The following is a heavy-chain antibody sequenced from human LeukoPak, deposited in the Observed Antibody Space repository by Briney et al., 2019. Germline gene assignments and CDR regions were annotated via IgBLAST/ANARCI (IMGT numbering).Heavy chain of an antibody. Sequence: GGSLRLSCAASGFTFSDYYMSWIRQAPGKGLEWVSYISSSGSTIYYADSVKGRFTISRDNAKNSLYLQMNSLRAEDTAVYYCARARQQLALTTNWFDPCGQGTLVTVSS. CDR3: ARARQQLALTTNWFDP. D-gene: IGHD6-13*01. CDR2: ISSSGSTI. CDR1: GFTFSDYY. V-gene: IGHV3-11*01. J-gene: IGHJ5*02.